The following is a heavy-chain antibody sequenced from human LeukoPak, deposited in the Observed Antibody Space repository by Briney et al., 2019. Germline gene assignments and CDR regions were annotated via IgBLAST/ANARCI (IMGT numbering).Heavy chain of an antibody. Sequence: TLSLTCTVSGGSISSGGYYWSWIRQHPGKGLEWIGYIYYSGSTYYNPSLKSRVTISVDTSKNQFSLKLSSVTAADTAVYYCARVREEYSSSPLDYWGQGTLVTVSS. CDR2: IYYSGST. J-gene: IGHJ4*02. V-gene: IGHV4-31*03. CDR3: ARVREEYSSSPLDY. D-gene: IGHD6-6*01. CDR1: GGSISSGGYY.